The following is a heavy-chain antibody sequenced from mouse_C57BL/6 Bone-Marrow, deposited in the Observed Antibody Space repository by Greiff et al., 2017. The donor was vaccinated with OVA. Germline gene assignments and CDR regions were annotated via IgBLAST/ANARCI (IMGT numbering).Heavy chain of an antibody. CDR2: IYPGSGNT. Sequence: QVQLQQSGPELVKPGASVKISCKASGYSFTSYYIHWVKQRPGQGLEWIGWIYPGSGNTKYNEKFKGKATLTADTSSSTAYMQLSSLTSEDSAVYYCARSLFDWLAYWGQGTLVTVSA. CDR1: GYSFTSYY. V-gene: IGHV1-66*01. CDR3: ARSLFDWLAY. D-gene: IGHD6-1*01. J-gene: IGHJ3*01.